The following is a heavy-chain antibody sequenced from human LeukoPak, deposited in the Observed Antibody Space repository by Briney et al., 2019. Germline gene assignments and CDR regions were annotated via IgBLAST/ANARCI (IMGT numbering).Heavy chain of an antibody. V-gene: IGHV1-18*01. J-gene: IGHJ5*02. CDR1: GYTFTSYG. CDR3: ARDPSPYNWNERRQAWFDP. D-gene: IGHD1-1*01. CDR2: ISAYNGNT. Sequence: ASVKVSCKASGYTFTSYGISWVRQAPGQGLEWMGWISAYNGNTNYAQKLQGRVTMTTDTSTSTAYMELRSLRSDDTAVYYCARDPSPYNWNERRQAWFDPWGQGTLVTVSS.